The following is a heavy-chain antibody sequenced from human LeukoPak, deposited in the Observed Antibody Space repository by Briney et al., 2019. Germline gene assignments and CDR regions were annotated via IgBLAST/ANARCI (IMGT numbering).Heavy chain of an antibody. CDR1: GFTFSSYA. J-gene: IGHJ6*02. CDR3: ARDEGSSWPLNFYYYYYGMDV. CDR2: ISYDGSNK. D-gene: IGHD6-13*01. V-gene: IGHV3-30-3*01. Sequence: PGGSLRLSCAASGFTFSSYAMHWVRQAPGKGLEWVAVISYDGSNKYYADSVKGRFTISRDNSKNTLYLQMNSLRAEDTAVYYCARDEGSSWPLNFYYYYYGMDVWGQGTTVTVSS.